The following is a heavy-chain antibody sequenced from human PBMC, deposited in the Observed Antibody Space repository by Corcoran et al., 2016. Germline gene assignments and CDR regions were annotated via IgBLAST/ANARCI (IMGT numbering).Heavy chain of an antibody. Sequence: VQLQESGPGLVKPSESLSLTCTVAGGSISSYCWSWIRQPAGKGLEWIGRIDTSGSTNYNPSLKSRVTMSVDTSKNQFSLKLSSVTAADTAVYYCARDPSYGMDVWGQGTTVTVSS. V-gene: IGHV4-4*07. CDR3: ARDPSYGMDV. J-gene: IGHJ6*02. CDR1: GGSISSYC. CDR2: IDTSGST.